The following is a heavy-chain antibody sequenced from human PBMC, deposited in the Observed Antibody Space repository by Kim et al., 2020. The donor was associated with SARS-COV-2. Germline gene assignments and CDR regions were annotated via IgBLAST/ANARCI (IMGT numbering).Heavy chain of an antibody. CDR3: ARTSSGGKGGLDY. Sequence: YSHSFKGQVTISADKSISTAYLQWSSLKASDTAMYYCARTSSGGKGGLDYWGQGTLVTVSS. V-gene: IGHV5-51*01. D-gene: IGHD2-15*01. J-gene: IGHJ4*02.